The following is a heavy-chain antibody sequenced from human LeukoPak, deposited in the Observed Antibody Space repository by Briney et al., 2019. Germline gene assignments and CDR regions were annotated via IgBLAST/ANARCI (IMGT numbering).Heavy chain of an antibody. D-gene: IGHD5-18*01. V-gene: IGHV1-69*06. Sequence: ASVKVSCKASGGTFSSYAISWVRQAPGQGLEWMGGIIPIFGTANYAQKFQGRVTITADKSTSTAYMELSSLRSEDTAVYYCARMGNTAMARGDYWGQGTLVTVSS. CDR2: IIPIFGTA. CDR3: ARMGNTAMARGDY. CDR1: GGTFSSYA. J-gene: IGHJ4*02.